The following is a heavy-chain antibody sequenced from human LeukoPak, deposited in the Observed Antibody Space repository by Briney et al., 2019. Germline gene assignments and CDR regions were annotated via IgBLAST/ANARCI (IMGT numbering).Heavy chain of an antibody. V-gene: IGHV3-33*06. J-gene: IGHJ6*01. CDR1: GFSFSTFG. D-gene: IGHD4-17*01. Sequence: GGSLRLSCAASGFSFSTFGMHWVRQAPGKGPEWVAVIWYDGNNQNYADSVKGRFTISRDNSQNTLYLQMSRLRAEDTAVYYCGKDVDYGDPRYNYYYGMDVWGPGTTVTVSS. CDR3: GKDVDYGDPRYNYYYGMDV. CDR2: IWYDGNNQ.